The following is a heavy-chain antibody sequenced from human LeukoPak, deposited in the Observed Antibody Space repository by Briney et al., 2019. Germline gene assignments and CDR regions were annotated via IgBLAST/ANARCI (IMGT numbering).Heavy chain of an antibody. J-gene: IGHJ4*02. V-gene: IGHV3-30*04. CDR1: GFTFSSYA. Sequence: PGGPLRLSCAASGFTFSSYAMDWVRQAPGKGLEWVAVISYDGSNKYYADSVKGRFTISRDNSKNTLYLQMNSLRAEDTAVYYCAKAGSGSYRGYFDYWGQGTLVTVSS. D-gene: IGHD1-26*01. CDR2: ISYDGSNK. CDR3: AKAGSGSYRGYFDY.